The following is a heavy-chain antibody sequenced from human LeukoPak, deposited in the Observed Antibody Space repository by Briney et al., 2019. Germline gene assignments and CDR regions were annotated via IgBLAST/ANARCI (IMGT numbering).Heavy chain of an antibody. CDR2: ISYDGSNK. D-gene: IGHD3-22*01. V-gene: IGHV3-30-3*01. Sequence: PGGSLRLSCAASGFTFSSYAMHWVRQAPGKGLEWVAVISYDGSNKYYADSVKGRFTISRDNSKNTLYLQMNSLRAEDTAVYYCARGDYYDSSGSSDYWGQGTLVTVSS. CDR1: GFTFSSYA. CDR3: ARGDYYDSSGSSDY. J-gene: IGHJ4*02.